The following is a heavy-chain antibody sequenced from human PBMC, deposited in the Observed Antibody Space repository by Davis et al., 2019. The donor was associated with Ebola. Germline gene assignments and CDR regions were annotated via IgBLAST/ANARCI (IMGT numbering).Heavy chain of an antibody. Sequence: PGGSLRLSCAASGFTVSSNYMSWVRQAPGKGLEWVSYISSSGSTIYYADSVKGRFTISRDNAKNSLYLQMNSLRAEDTAVYYCARKRWLQSYYFDYWGQGTLVTVSS. D-gene: IGHD5-24*01. CDR2: ISSSGSTI. J-gene: IGHJ4*02. V-gene: IGHV3-11*01. CDR1: GFTVSSNY. CDR3: ARKRWLQSYYFDY.